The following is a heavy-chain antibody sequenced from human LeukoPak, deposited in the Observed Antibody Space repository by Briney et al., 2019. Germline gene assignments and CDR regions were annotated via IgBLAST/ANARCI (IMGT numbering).Heavy chain of an antibody. V-gene: IGHV1-2*02. J-gene: IGHJ6*03. D-gene: IGHD5/OR15-5a*01. CDR2: INPNSGGT. CDR3: ARGLRRGGYYYYMDV. Sequence: ASVKVSRKASGYTFTGYYMHWVRQAPGQGLEWMVWINPNSGGTNYAQKFQGRVTMTRDTSISTAYMELSRLRSDDTAVYYCARGLRRGGYYYYMDVWGKGTTVTVSS. CDR1: GYTFTGYY.